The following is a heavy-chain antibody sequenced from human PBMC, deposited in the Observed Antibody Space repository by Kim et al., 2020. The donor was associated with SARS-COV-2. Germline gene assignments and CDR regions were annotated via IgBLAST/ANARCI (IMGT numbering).Heavy chain of an antibody. CDR3: ARGATGSLDY. CDR2: MSNDGTKK. J-gene: IGHJ4*02. Sequence: GGSLRLSCAASGFTFSTYGMHWVRQAPGKGLEWVAVMSNDGTKKYYTDSVKGRFTISRDNSKNTLYLQMNSLRAEDTAVYYCARGATGSLDYWGQGTLVIVSS. V-gene: IGHV3-33*05. CDR1: GFTFSTYG.